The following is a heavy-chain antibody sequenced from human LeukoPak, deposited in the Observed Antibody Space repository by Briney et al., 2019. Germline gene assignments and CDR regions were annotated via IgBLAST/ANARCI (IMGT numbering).Heavy chain of an antibody. CDR3: ARSDYGDYLFRFDP. CDR2: INPNSGGT. V-gene: IGHV1-2*02. D-gene: IGHD4-17*01. Sequence: GASVKVSCKASGYTFTGYYMHWVRQAPGQGLEWMGWINPNSGGTNYAQKFQGRVTMTRDTSISTAYMELSRLRSDDTAVYYCARSDYGDYLFRFDPWGQGTLVTVSS. J-gene: IGHJ5*02. CDR1: GYTFTGYY.